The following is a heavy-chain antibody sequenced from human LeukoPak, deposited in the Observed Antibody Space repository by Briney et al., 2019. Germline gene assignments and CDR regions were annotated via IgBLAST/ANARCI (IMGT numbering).Heavy chain of an antibody. D-gene: IGHD1-26*01. CDR1: GGSISSYC. CDR2: IYCTGNT. Sequence: SETLSLTCTVSGGSISSYCWSWIRQPPGRGLEWIGYIYCTGNTNYNPSLKSRVTISVDTSKNQFSLKLTSVTAADTAVYFCARGYSATYGRFDPWGQGTLVTVSS. J-gene: IGHJ5*02. CDR3: ARGYSATYGRFDP. V-gene: IGHV4-59*01.